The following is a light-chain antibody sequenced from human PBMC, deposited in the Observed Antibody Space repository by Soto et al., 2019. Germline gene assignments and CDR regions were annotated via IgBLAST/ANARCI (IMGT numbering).Light chain of an antibody. CDR2: DAY. CDR1: QSVSTN. J-gene: IGKJ5*01. V-gene: IGKV3-11*01. CDR3: QQRHMWPIT. Sequence: DIVMTQFPATLSESPGERVTLSCRASQSVSTNLAWYQQKPGQAPRLLIYDAYNRATGIPPRFSGSGSGTDFTLTISSLEPEDSAVYYCQQRHMWPITFGQGTRLEIK.